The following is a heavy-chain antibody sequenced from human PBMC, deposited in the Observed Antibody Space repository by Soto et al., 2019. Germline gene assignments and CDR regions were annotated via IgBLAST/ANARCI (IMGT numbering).Heavy chain of an antibody. CDR2: SRNKANNYAT. V-gene: IGHV3-72*01. CDR3: ARDGGIAARHYYGMDV. D-gene: IGHD6-6*01. J-gene: IGHJ6*02. Sequence: GGSLRLSCAASAFTFSAHNMVWVRQAPGKGLEWVGRSRNKANNYATGYAASVKGRFTISRDDSKNSLYLQMNSLKTEDTAVYYCARDGGIAARHYYGMDVWGQGTTVTVSS. CDR1: AFTFSAHN.